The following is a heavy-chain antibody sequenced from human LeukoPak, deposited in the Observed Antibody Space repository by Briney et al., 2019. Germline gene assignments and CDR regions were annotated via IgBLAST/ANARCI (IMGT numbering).Heavy chain of an antibody. D-gene: IGHD4-17*01. CDR3: VKDDDQYGVDY. J-gene: IGHJ4*02. Sequence: GGSLRLSCAASGFTFSKYWMLWVRQAPGKGLVCVSRVKSDGTYTSYADSVKGRFTISRDNAKNTLYLQMNSLRAEDTAVYYCVKDDDQYGVDYWGQGTLVTVSS. CDR2: VKSDGTYT. V-gene: IGHV3-74*01. CDR1: GFTFSKYW.